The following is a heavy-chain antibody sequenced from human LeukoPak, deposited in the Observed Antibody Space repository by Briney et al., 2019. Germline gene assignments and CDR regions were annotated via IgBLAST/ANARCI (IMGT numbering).Heavy chain of an antibody. J-gene: IGHJ5*02. CDR1: GFTFSSYN. Sequence: AGGSLRLSCAASGFTFSSYNMNWVRQAPGKGLEWVSSISSSSDYIYYADSVKGRFTISRDNAKNSLYLQVKSLRAEDTAVYYCARGKTSQNIVTRKTYNWFDPWGQGTLVTVSS. CDR2: ISSSSDYI. V-gene: IGHV3-21*01. D-gene: IGHD2/OR15-2a*01. CDR3: ARGKTSQNIVTRKTYNWFDP.